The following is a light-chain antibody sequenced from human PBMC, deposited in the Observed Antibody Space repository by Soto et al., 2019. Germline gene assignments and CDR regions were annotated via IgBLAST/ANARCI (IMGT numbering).Light chain of an antibody. CDR1: SSNIGRNT. J-gene: IGLJ3*02. CDR2: TDN. Sequence: QAVVTPPPSASGTLGQTVIIPCSGSSSNIGRNTVNWYHQVPGTAPKLLIYTDNQRASGVPDRFSGSRSGTSASLAISGLRSEDEADYYCSAWDDILNAEVFGGGTKLTVL. V-gene: IGLV1-44*01. CDR3: SAWDDILNAEV.